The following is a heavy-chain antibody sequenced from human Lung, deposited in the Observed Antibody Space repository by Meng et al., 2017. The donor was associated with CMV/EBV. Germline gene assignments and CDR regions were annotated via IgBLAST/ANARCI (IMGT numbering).Heavy chain of an antibody. CDR2: LSSDGHNK. V-gene: IGHV3-30*04. J-gene: IGHJ6*02. Sequence: GGSXRLXXAASGFTFSGYAMHWVRQAPGKGLEWVAALSSDGHNKYHAESVKGRFTISRDDSKNTVYLQMNRLTTDDTAVYYCAKEGSGWYYGVDVWGQGTXVTVAS. CDR3: AKEGSGWYYGVDV. CDR1: GFTFSGYA. D-gene: IGHD6-19*01.